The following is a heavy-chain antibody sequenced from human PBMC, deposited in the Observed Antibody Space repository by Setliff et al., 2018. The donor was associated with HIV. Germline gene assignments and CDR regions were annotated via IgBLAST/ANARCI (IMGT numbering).Heavy chain of an antibody. CDR2: ISGSGGST. CDR3: AKDPRAAVATICDY. CDR1: GFSFNTYS. D-gene: IGHD5-12*01. Sequence: PGGSLRLSCAVSGFSFNTYSMNWVRQAPGKGLEWVSAISGSGGSTYYADSVKGRFTISRDNSKNTLYLQMNSLRAEDTAVYYCAKDPRAAVATICDYWGQGTLVTVSS. J-gene: IGHJ4*02. V-gene: IGHV3-23*01.